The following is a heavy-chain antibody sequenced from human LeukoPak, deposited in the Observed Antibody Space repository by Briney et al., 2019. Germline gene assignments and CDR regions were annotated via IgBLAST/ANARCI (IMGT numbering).Heavy chain of an antibody. V-gene: IGHV4-59*08. CDR1: GGSISSHY. J-gene: IGHJ4*02. Sequence: SETLSLTCTVSGGSISSHYWSWIRQPPGKGLEWIGYIYYSGSTNYNPSLKSRVTISVDTSKNQFSLKLSSVTAADTAVYYCARRHSSWYYYFDYWGQGTLVTVSS. CDR3: ARRHSSWYYYFDY. D-gene: IGHD6-13*01. CDR2: IYYSGST.